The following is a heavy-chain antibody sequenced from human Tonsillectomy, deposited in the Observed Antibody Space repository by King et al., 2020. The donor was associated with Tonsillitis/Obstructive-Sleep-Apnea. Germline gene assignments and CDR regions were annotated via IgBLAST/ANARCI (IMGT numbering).Heavy chain of an antibody. CDR3: ARDSPPDSTAWVWFDP. V-gene: IGHV4-4*02. CDR1: GGSISSSNW. J-gene: IGHJ5*02. CDR2: IYHSGST. D-gene: IGHD2/OR15-2a*01. Sequence: VQLQESGPGLVKPSGTLSLTCAVSGGSISSSNWWSWVRHPPGKGLEWIGEIYHSGSTNYNPSLKSRVTIKVDKSKNQFSLKLSSVTAAATAVYYCARDSPPDSTAWVWFDPWGQGTLVTVSS.